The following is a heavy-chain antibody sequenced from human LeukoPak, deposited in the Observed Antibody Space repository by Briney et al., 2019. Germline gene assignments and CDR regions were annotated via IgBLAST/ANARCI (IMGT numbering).Heavy chain of an antibody. CDR3: ARGNTWGKVYYYYYGMDV. CDR1: GGTFSSYA. D-gene: IGHD1/OR15-1a*01. CDR2: IIPIFGTA. J-gene: IGHJ6*02. Sequence: ASVKVSCKASGGTFSSYAISWVRQAPGQGLEWMGGIIPIFGTANYAQKFQGRVTITADESTSTAYMELSSLRSEDTAVYYCARGNTWGKVYYYYYGMDVWGQATTVSVSS. V-gene: IGHV1-69*01.